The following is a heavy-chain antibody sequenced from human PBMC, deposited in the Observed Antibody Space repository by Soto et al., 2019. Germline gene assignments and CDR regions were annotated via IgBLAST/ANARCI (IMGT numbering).Heavy chain of an antibody. D-gene: IGHD3-22*01. CDR2: IIPIFGTA. CDR3: ASVGGYYYDSSGYFTA. J-gene: IGHJ5*02. Sequence: GASVKVSCKASGGTFSSYAISWVRQAPGQGLEWMGGIIPIFGTANYAQKFQGRVTITADESTSTAYMELSSLRSEDTAVYYCASVGGYYYDSSGYFTAWGQGTLVTVSS. CDR1: GGTFSSYA. V-gene: IGHV1-69*13.